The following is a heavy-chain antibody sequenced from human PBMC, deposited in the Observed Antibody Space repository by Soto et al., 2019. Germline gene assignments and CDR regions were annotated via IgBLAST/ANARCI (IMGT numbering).Heavy chain of an antibody. V-gene: IGHV3-7*01. CDR1: GFTFSSYW. CDR3: ARTSNYDPYDMDV. D-gene: IGHD3-22*01. Sequence: GGSLRLSCAASGFTFSSYWMSWVRQAPGKGLEWVANIKQDGSEKYYVDSVKGRFTISRDNAKNSLYLQMNSLRAEDTAVYYCARTSNYDPYDMDVWGQGTTVTVSS. J-gene: IGHJ6*02. CDR2: IKQDGSEK.